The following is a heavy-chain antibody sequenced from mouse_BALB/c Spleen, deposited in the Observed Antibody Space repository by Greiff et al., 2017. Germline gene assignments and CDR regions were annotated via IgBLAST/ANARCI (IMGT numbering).Heavy chain of an antibody. CDR2: ISNGGGST. V-gene: IGHV5-12-2*01. CDR1: GFTFSSYT. D-gene: IGHD6-1*01. Sequence: DVMLVESGGGLVQPGGSLKLSCAASGFTFSSYTMSWVRQTPEKRLEWVAYISNGGGSTYYPDTVKGRFTISRDNAKNTLYLQMSSLKSEDTAMYYCARSSPSGFAYWGQGTLVTVSA. J-gene: IGHJ3*01. CDR3: ARSSPSGFAY.